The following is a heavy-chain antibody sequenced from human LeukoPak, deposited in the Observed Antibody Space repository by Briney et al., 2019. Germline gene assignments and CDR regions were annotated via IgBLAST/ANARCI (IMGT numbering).Heavy chain of an antibody. D-gene: IGHD4-17*01. CDR2: TNTDGSYS. J-gene: IGHJ4*02. CDR3: ARDFDGPRASDY. V-gene: IGHV3-74*01. Sequence: AGGSLRLSCAASGFTFSYFWMHWFRQTPGKGLVWVSCTNTDGSYSSYADSVKGRFTISRDNVRNTLYLQTSSLRAEDSAVYYCARDFDGPRASDYWGQGISVTVSS. CDR1: GFTFSYFW.